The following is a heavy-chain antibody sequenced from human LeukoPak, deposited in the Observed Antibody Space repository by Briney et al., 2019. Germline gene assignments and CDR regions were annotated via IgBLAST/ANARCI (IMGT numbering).Heavy chain of an antibody. CDR1: GGTFSSYA. V-gene: IGHV1-69*04. D-gene: IGHD4-17*01. J-gene: IGHJ4*02. CDR3: ARDLPTDSNGIVCGDYPFDY. Sequence: GASVKVSCKASGGTFSSYAISWVRQAPGQGLEWMGRIIPILGIANYAQKFQGRVTITADKSTSTAYMELSSLRSEDTAVYYCARDLPTDSNGIVCGDYPFDYWGQGTLVTVSS. CDR2: IIPILGIA.